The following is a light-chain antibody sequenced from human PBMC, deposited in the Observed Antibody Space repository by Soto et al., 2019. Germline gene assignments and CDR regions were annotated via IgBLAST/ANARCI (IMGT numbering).Light chain of an antibody. CDR1: SSDVDGYSY. CDR2: DVS. CDR3: ASYTTSSTYV. J-gene: IGLJ1*01. Sequence: QPVLTQPASVSGSPGQSIAISCTGTSSDVDGYSYVPWYQQQPGKAPKLVISDVSNRPSGVSDRFSGSKSGNTASLTISGLQTEDEAEYYCASYTTSSTYVFGTGTKVTVL. V-gene: IGLV2-14*01.